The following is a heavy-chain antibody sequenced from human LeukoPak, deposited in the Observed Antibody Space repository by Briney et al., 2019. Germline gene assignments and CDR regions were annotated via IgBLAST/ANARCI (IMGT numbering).Heavy chain of an antibody. Sequence: ASVKVSCRASGYTFTGYHIHWVRQAPGQGLEWMGRINPYSGDTNFAQKFQGRVTMTRDTSITTAYMDLSSLTPDDTAVYFCARDQGSLTRSWYTGYWGQGTQVTVSS. CDR1: GYTFTGYH. J-gene: IGHJ4*02. V-gene: IGHV1-2*06. CDR2: INPYSGDT. CDR3: ARDQGSLTRSWYTGY. D-gene: IGHD6-13*01.